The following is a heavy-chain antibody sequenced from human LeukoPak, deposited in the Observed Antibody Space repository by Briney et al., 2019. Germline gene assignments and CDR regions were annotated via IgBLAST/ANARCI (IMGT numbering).Heavy chain of an antibody. CDR2: IIPIFGTA. CDR3: ARTVAGPFDY. J-gene: IGHJ4*02. D-gene: IGHD6-19*01. V-gene: IGHV1-69*06. CDR1: GGTFSSYA. Sequence: ASVKVSCKASGGTFSSYAISWVRQAPGQGLEWMGGIIPIFGTANYAQKFRGRVTITADKSTRTAYMELRSLRSDDTAVYYCARTVAGPFDYWGQGTLVTVSS.